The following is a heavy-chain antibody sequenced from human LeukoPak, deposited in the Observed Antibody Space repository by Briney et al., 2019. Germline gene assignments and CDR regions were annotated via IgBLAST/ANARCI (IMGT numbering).Heavy chain of an antibody. CDR1: GFTFSSYA. J-gene: IGHJ4*02. CDR2: ISPSFGIA. D-gene: IGHD3-22*01. V-gene: IGHV1-69*17. CDR3: AIKYYYDSSGYFDY. Sequence: SVTVSCTASGFTFSSYAISWVRLAPGQGLEWMGWISPSFGIANYAQTLKGRVTVTGDKSTSPAYLEMSSPRSEDTAVYYCAIKYYYDSSGYFDYWGQGTLVTVSS.